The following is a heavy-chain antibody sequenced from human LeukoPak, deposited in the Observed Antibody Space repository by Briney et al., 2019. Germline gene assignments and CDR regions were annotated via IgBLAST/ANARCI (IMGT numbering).Heavy chain of an antibody. D-gene: IGHD5-18*01. CDR1: GYTFTYFY. J-gene: IGHJ5*02. CDR2: INPNSGGT. Sequence: EASVKVSCKASGYTFTYFYIHWVRQAPGQGLEWMGWINPNSGGTNYAQKFQGRVTMTRDTSISTAYMDLSRLRSDDTAVYFFARAMDTTMAIFFDPWGQGTLVTVSS. CDR3: ARAMDTTMAIFFDP. V-gene: IGHV1-2*02.